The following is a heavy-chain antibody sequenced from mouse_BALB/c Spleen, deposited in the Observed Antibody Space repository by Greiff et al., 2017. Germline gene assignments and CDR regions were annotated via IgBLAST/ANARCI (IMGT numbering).Heavy chain of an antibody. CDR2: INPSNGGT. CDR1: GYTFTSYY. J-gene: IGHJ4*01. Sequence: QVQLQQSGAELVKPGASVKLSCKASGYTFTSYYMYWVKQRPGQGLEWIGEINPSNGGTNFNEKFKSKATLTVDKSSSTAYMQLSSLTSEGSAVYYCTKEGVLHAMDYWGQGTSVTVSS. D-gene: IGHD2-14*01. V-gene: IGHV1S16*01. CDR3: TKEGVLHAMDY.